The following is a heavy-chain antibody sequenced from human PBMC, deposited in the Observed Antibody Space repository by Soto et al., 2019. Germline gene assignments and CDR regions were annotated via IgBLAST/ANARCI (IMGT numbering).Heavy chain of an antibody. CDR3: ARDAPPPELRFLEWHNYDYNGMDV. Sequence: RASVKVSCKTSGYSFTAYGISWVRQAPGQGLEWMGWISCYNGKTKYAQKVQGRVTMTTDTSTSTAYMEVRSLRSDDTAIYYCARDAPPPELRFLEWHNYDYNGMDVWGQGTTVTVSS. CDR1: GYSFTAYG. J-gene: IGHJ6*02. D-gene: IGHD3-3*01. V-gene: IGHV1-18*01. CDR2: ISCYNGKT.